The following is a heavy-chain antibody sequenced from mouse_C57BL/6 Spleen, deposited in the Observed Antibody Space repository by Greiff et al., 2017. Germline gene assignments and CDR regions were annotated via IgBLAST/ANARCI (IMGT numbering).Heavy chain of an antibody. V-gene: IGHV1-69*01. Sequence: QVQLQQPGAELVMPGASVQLSCKASGYTFTSYWMHWVKQRPGQGLEWIGEIDPSDSYTNYNQKFKGKSTLTVDKSSSTAYMQLSSLTSEDSAVYYCARSITTAWYFDVWGTGTTVTVSS. CDR2: IDPSDSYT. D-gene: IGHD1-1*01. CDR3: ARSITTAWYFDV. CDR1: GYTFTSYW. J-gene: IGHJ1*03.